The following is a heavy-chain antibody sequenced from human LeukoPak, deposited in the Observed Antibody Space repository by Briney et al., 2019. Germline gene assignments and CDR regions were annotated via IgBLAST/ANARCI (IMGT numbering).Heavy chain of an antibody. CDR2: TRNKANGFTT. V-gene: IGHV3-72*01. CDR1: GFTFSDHF. Sequence: GGSLRLSCAASGFTFSDHFMDWVRQAPGKGLEWVGRTRNKANGFTTEYAASVKGRFTISTDESNNSMYLQMNSLKIEDTAVYYCARDLKGTDYGDYWGQGTLVTVSS. D-gene: IGHD4/OR15-4a*01. CDR3: ARDLKGTDYGDY. J-gene: IGHJ4*02.